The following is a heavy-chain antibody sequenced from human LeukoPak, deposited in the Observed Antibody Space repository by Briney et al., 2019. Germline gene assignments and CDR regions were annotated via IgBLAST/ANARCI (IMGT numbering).Heavy chain of an antibody. Sequence: GGSLRLSCAASGFTFSSYGMHWVRQAPGKGLEWVAFIRYDGSDKYYADSVKGRFTISRDNSENTLYVQMNSLRVEDTAVYYCAKSIAVAGLGGGRTFDYWGQGTLVTVSS. V-gene: IGHV3-30*02. CDR3: AKSIAVAGLGGGRTFDY. D-gene: IGHD6-19*01. CDR1: GFTFSSYG. CDR2: IRYDGSDK. J-gene: IGHJ4*02.